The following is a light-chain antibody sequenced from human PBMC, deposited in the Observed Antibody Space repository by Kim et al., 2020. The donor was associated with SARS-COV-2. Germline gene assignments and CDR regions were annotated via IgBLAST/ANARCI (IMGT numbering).Light chain of an antibody. CDR1: QKISTF. V-gene: IGKV1-39*01. CDR3: QQSFDIPRT. CDR2: RTS. Sequence: VGARVTITCRASQKISTFLNWYQQKPGKAPQLLIYRTSTLQSGVPSRFSGSSSGTDSDFTLTISSLQPEDFATYYCQQSFDIPRTFGQGTKVDIK. J-gene: IGKJ1*01.